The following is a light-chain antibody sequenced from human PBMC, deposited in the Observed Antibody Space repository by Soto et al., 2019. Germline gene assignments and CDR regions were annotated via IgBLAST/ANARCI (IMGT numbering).Light chain of an antibody. V-gene: IGLV1-44*01. CDR2: TNF. J-gene: IGLJ2*01. CDR3: AVWDDSLTGWA. CDR1: DSNIGSNT. Sequence: QSVLTQPSSVSGTPGQRVTISCSGSDSNIGSNTVNWYQQLPGAAPQLLIYTNFQRPSGIPDRFSGSKSVTSASLAISGLQSEDEAHYYCAVWDDSLTGWAFGGGTKLTVL.